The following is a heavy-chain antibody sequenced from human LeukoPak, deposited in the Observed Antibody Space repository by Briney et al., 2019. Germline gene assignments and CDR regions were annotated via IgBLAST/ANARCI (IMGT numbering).Heavy chain of an antibody. J-gene: IGHJ4*02. CDR1: GYSFTNTFTRYW. Sequence: GESLKISCKGSGYSFTNTFTRYWIGWVRQMPEKGLEWMGSIYRGDSDARYSPSFQGQVTISADKSINTAYLQWSSLKASDTAMYYCARFGPFGGATSHPIHYWGQGTLVTVSS. CDR2: IYRGDSDA. CDR3: ARFGPFGGATSHPIHY. V-gene: IGHV5-51*01. D-gene: IGHD3-16*01.